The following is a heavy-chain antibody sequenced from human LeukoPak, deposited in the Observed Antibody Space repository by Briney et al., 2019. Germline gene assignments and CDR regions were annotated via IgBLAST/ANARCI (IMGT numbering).Heavy chain of an antibody. Sequence: SETLSLTCTVSGGSISSYYWSWIRQPPRKGLEWIGYIYYSGSTNYNPSLKSRVTISVDTSKNQFSLKLSSVTAADTAVYYCAEPIAAAPYYYYGMDVWGQGTTVTVSS. CDR2: IYYSGST. J-gene: IGHJ6*02. V-gene: IGHV4-59*01. CDR3: AEPIAAAPYYYYGMDV. D-gene: IGHD6-13*01. CDR1: GGSISSYY.